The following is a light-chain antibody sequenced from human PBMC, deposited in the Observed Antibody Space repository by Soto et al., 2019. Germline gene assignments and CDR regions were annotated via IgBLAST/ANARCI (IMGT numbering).Light chain of an antibody. V-gene: IGLV1-40*01. Sequence: QSVLTQPASVSGSPGQSITISCTGTSSDVGASNRVSWYQQHPGKAPKLLIYGNSNRPSGVPDRFSGSKSGTSASLAITGLQAEDEADYYCQSYDSSLSGVFGSGPKVTVL. CDR3: QSYDSSLSGV. J-gene: IGLJ1*01. CDR2: GNS. CDR1: SSDVGASNR.